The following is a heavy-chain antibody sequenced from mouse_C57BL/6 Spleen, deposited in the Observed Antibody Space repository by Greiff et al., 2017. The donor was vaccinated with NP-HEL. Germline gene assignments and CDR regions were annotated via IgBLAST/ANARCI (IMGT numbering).Heavy chain of an antibody. CDR2: ISSGSSTI. CDR1: GFTFSDYG. D-gene: IGHD4-1*01. Sequence: EVKLMESGGGLVKPGGSLKLSCAASGFTFSDYGMHWVRQAPEKGLEWVAYISSGSSTIYYADTVKGRFTISRDNAKNTLFLQMTSLRSEDTAMYYCASGKTLRYYAMDYWGQGTSVTVSS. CDR3: ASGKTLRYYAMDY. V-gene: IGHV5-17*01. J-gene: IGHJ4*01.